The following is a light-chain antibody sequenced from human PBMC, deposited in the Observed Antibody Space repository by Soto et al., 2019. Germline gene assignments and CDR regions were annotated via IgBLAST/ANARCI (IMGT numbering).Light chain of an antibody. V-gene: IGKV3D-20*02. J-gene: IGKJ5*01. Sequence: PGERATLSCSPSKRVRRSYLAWYQHKPGQAPRLLIYDASSRATRIPDRFSGSGSGTDFTLTISSLEPEDFAVYYCQQPTNWPQTFGQVTKLAIK. CDR2: DAS. CDR3: QQPTNWPQT. CDR1: KRVRRSY.